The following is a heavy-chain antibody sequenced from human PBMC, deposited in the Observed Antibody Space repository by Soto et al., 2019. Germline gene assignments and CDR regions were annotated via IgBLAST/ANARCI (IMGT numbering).Heavy chain of an antibody. Sequence: GESLKISCTGSGYAFTSYWIAWVRQMPGKGLEWMGIIYPGDSDTRYSPSFQGQVTISADKSITTACLQWSSLKASDTAMYYCARGYCTTTICDPWFDPWGQGTLVTLYS. CDR2: IYPGDSDT. CDR3: ARGYCTTTICDPWFDP. D-gene: IGHD2-2*01. CDR1: GYAFTSYW. V-gene: IGHV5-51*01. J-gene: IGHJ5*02.